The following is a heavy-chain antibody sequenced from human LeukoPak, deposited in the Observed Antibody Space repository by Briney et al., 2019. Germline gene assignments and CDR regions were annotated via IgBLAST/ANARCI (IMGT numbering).Heavy chain of an antibody. CDR1: GGSISSSSYY. Sequence: PETLSLTCTVSGGSISSSSYYWGWIRPPPGKGLEWIGSIYYSGSTDYNPSLKSRVTIPVDTSKNQFSLKLSSVTAADTAVYYCARDERVDTDAFDIWGQGTMVTVSS. D-gene: IGHD5-18*01. V-gene: IGHV4-39*07. CDR3: ARDERVDTDAFDI. CDR2: IYYSGST. J-gene: IGHJ3*02.